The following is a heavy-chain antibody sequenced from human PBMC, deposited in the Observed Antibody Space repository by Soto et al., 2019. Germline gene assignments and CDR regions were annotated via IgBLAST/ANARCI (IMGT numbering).Heavy chain of an antibody. CDR1: GYTFTTYA. CDR3: ARVTSTGWRLMDV. J-gene: IGHJ6*02. D-gene: IGHD2-8*02. Sequence: QVQLVQSGAEVKKPGASVKVSCKASGYTFTTYAMHWVRQAPGQRLEWMGWINAGNGNTKYSQKFQGRVTITRDTSASPAYLELSSLRSEDTAGYYCARVTSTGWRLMDVWGQGTTVTVSS. V-gene: IGHV1-3*01. CDR2: INAGNGNT.